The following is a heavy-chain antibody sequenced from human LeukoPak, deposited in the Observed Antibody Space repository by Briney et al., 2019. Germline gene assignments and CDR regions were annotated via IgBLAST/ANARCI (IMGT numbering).Heavy chain of an antibody. D-gene: IGHD4-17*01. CDR3: ARGPYHDYGDYGPTAHRGY. CDR1: GGSFSGYY. V-gene: IGHV4-34*01. Sequence: PSETLSLTCAVYGGSFSGYYWSWIRQPPGKGLEWIGEINHSGSTNYNPSLKSRVTISVDTSKNQFSLKLSSVTAADTAVYYCARGPYHDYGDYGPTAHRGYWGQGTLVTVSS. CDR2: INHSGST. J-gene: IGHJ4*02.